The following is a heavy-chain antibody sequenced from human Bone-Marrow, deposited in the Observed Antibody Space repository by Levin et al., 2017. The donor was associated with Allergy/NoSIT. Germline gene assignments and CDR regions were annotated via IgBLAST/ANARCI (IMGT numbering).Heavy chain of an antibody. Sequence: LSLTCATSGFMFSDYGMHWVRQAPGKGLEWVAGIWFDGRRTFYADSVKGRFTVSRDNSRKMFHVEMNSLRAEDTAVYYCGRGQQWMDYWGQGTLVTVSS. J-gene: IGHJ4*02. CDR1: GFMFSDYG. D-gene: IGHD6-19*01. CDR2: IWFDGRRT. CDR3: GRGQQWMDY. V-gene: IGHV3-33*01.